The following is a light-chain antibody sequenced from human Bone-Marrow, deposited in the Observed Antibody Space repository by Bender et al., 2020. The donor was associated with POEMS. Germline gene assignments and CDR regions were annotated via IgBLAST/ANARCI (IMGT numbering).Light chain of an antibody. CDR1: ALPKQY. V-gene: IGLV3-25*03. J-gene: IGLJ2*01. CDR2: KDS. Sequence: SYELTQPPSVSVSPGQTARITCSGDALPKQYAYWYQQKPGQAPLVVIYKDSERPSGIPERFSGSSSGTEVTLTISGVQAEDEADYYCQSVDSSGSYRFFGGGTKLTVL. CDR3: QSVDSSGSYRF.